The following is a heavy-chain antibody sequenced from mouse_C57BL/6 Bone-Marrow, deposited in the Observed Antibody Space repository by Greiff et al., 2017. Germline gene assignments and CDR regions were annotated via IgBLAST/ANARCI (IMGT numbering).Heavy chain of an antibody. V-gene: IGHV1-81*01. CDR1: GYTFTSYG. J-gene: IGHJ3*01. Sequence: VQLQQSGAELARPGASVKLSCKASGYTFTSYGISWVKQRTGQGLEWIGEIYPRSGNTYYNEKFKGKATLTADKSSSTAYMELRSLTSEDSAVYFCARIVEYDGYDAWFAYWGQGTLVTVSA. CDR2: IYPRSGNT. D-gene: IGHD2-3*01. CDR3: ARIVEYDGYDAWFAY.